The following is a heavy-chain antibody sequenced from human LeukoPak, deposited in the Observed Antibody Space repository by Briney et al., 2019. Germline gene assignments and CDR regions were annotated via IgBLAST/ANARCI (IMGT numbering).Heavy chain of an antibody. J-gene: IGHJ4*02. CDR2: IDYSGTT. Sequence: PSQTLSLTCTVSGGSISSGGYYWSWIRQPPGKGLEWIGSIDYSGTTSYNPSLKSRVTISVDTSRNQFSLKLSSVTAADTAVYYCARDQVQGSALGVGYWGQGILVTVSS. CDR1: GGSISSGGYY. CDR3: ARDQVQGSALGVGY. D-gene: IGHD3-3*01. V-gene: IGHV4-39*07.